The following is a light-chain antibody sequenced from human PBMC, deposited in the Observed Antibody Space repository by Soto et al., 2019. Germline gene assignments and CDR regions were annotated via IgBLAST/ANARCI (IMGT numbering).Light chain of an antibody. V-gene: IGKV1-33*01. Sequence: DIEVTLSRESRAASVGARDTINYQASQDISNYLNWYQQKPGKAPKLLIYDASNLETGVPSRFIVSGSGTDFTFTSSSLQPEDIATYYCQQYDNLPITFGEGTRLDIK. J-gene: IGKJ5*01. CDR1: QDISNY. CDR2: DAS. CDR3: QQYDNLPIT.